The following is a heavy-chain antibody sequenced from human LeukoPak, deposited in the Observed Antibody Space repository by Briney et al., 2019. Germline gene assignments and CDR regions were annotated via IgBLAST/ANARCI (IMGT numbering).Heavy chain of an antibody. V-gene: IGHV3-7*01. D-gene: IGHD6-13*01. CDR3: ASDLNSSSWYQGVFDY. J-gene: IGHJ4*02. Sequence: GGSLRLSCAASGFTFSSYWMSWVRQAPGKGLEWVANIKQDGSEKYYVDSVKGRFTISRDNAKNSLYLQMNSLRAEDTAVYYCASDLNSSSWYQGVFDYWGQGTLVTVSS. CDR2: IKQDGSEK. CDR1: GFTFSSYW.